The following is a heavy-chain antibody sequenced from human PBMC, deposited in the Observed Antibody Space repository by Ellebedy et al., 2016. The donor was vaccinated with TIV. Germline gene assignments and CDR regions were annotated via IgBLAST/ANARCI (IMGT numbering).Heavy chain of an antibody. V-gene: IGHV1-69*13. D-gene: IGHD6-19*01. J-gene: IGHJ6*02. CDR1: RGTFISYA. Sequence: ASVKVSXKASRGTFISYAISWVRQAPGQGLEWMGGIIPIFGTANNAQKFQGRVTITADESTSTAYMELSSLRSDDTAVYYCARGLIGSGYGMDVWGQGTTVTVSS. CDR2: IIPIFGTA. CDR3: ARGLIGSGYGMDV.